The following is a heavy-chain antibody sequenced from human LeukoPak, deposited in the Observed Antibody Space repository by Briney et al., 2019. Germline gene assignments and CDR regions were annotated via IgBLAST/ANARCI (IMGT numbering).Heavy chain of an antibody. Sequence: ASVKVSCKVSGGTFSSYAISWVRQAPGQGLEWMGGIIPIFGTANYAQKFQGRVTITADESTSTAYMELSSLRSEDTAVYYCAIYGDYGGGYFDYWGQGTLVTVSS. CDR3: AIYGDYGGGYFDY. J-gene: IGHJ4*02. V-gene: IGHV1-69*01. D-gene: IGHD4-17*01. CDR2: IIPIFGTA. CDR1: GGTFSSYA.